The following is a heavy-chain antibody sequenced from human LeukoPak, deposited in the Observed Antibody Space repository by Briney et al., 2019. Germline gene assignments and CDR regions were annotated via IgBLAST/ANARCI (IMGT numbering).Heavy chain of an antibody. D-gene: IGHD3-10*01. CDR1: GFTFSDYY. CDR2: ISSSGSTI. J-gene: IGHJ3*02. CDR3: ASPHRMPMDGSGSSGMLLGI. V-gene: IGHV3-11*04. Sequence: PGGSLRLSCAASGFTFSDYYMSWIRQAPGKGLEWVSYISSSGSTIYYADSVKGRFTISGDNAKNSLYLQMNSLRAEDTAVYYCASPHRMPMDGSGSSGMLLGIWGQGTMVTVSS.